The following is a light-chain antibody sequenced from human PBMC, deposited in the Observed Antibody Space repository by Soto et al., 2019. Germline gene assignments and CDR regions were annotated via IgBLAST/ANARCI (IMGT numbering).Light chain of an antibody. Sequence: EIVLTQSPATLSLSPGERATLSCRASQGVSSYLAWYQQKPGQAPRLLIYDASNRATGIPARFSGSGSGTDFTLTISGLEPEDFAVYYCQQRSNWLALTFGGGTKVDIK. J-gene: IGKJ4*01. CDR1: QGVSSY. CDR3: QQRSNWLALT. CDR2: DAS. V-gene: IGKV3-11*01.